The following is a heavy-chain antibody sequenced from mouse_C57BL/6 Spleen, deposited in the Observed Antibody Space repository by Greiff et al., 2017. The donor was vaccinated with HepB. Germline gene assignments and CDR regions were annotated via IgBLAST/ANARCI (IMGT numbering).Heavy chain of an antibody. Sequence: EVQLVESGGGLVQPKGSLKLSCAASGFTFNTYAMHWVRQAPGKGLEWVARIRSKSSNYATYYADSVKDRFTISRDDTQSMLYLQMNNLKTEDTAMYYCVRDSEVITTVVGYFDVWGTGTTVTVSS. J-gene: IGHJ1*03. V-gene: IGHV10-3*01. CDR2: IRSKSSNYAT. CDR1: GFTFNTYA. CDR3: VRDSEVITTVVGYFDV. D-gene: IGHD1-1*01.